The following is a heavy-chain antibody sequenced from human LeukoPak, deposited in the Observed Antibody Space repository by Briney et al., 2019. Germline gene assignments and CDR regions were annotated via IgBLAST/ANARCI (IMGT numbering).Heavy chain of an antibody. V-gene: IGHV4-4*07. Sequence: PSETLSLTCDVSGASISGYWWSWIRQPAGKGLEWIGRMYTDGDTNYNPALKSRVTVSVDTSKNLFSLKLISVTAADTAVYYCARALIPITGTGYYGMDVWGQGTTVTVSS. D-gene: IGHD1-20*01. CDR1: GASISGYW. CDR2: MYTDGDT. CDR3: ARALIPITGTGYYGMDV. J-gene: IGHJ6*02.